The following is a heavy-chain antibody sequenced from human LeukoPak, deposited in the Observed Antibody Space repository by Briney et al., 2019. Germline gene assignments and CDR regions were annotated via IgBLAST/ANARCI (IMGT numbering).Heavy chain of an antibody. D-gene: IGHD6-13*01. CDR2: ISSSGSTI. CDR1: GFTFSDYY. J-gene: IGHJ4*02. Sequence: GGSLRLSCAASGFTFSDYYMSWIRQAPGKGLEWVSYISSSGSTIYYADSVKGRFTISRDNAKNSLYLQMNSLRAEDTAAYYCAKEDSSSWSIDYWGQGTLVTVSS. CDR3: AKEDSSSWSIDY. V-gene: IGHV3-11*04.